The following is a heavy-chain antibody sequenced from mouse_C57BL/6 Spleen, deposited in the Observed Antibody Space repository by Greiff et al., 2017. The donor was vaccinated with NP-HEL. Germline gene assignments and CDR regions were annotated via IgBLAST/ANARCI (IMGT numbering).Heavy chain of an antibody. CDR1: GYSITSGYY. Sequence: EVKVEESGPGLVKPSQSLSLTCSVTGYSITSGYYWNWIRQFPGNKLEWMGYISYDGSNNYNPSLKNRISITRDTSKNQFFLKLNSVTTEDTATYYCAREGIITTVVATYYYAMDYWGQGTLVTVSA. J-gene: IGHJ3*01. CDR3: AREGIITTVVATYYYAMDY. V-gene: IGHV3-6*01. D-gene: IGHD1-1*01. CDR2: ISYDGSN.